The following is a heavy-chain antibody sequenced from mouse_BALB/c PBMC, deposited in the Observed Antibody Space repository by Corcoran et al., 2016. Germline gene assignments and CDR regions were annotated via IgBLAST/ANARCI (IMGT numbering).Heavy chain of an antibody. CDR3: ARYGSSYYYAMDY. J-gene: IGHJ4*01. CDR2: INPNYYST. D-gene: IGHD1-1*01. Sequence: EVQLQQFGAELVKPGASVKISCKASGYTFTDYNMDWVKQSHGKSLEWIGDINPNYYSTSYNQKFKGKATLTVDKSSSTAYMELRSLTSEDTAVYYCARYGSSYYYAMDYWGQGTSVTVSS. CDR1: GYTFTDYN. V-gene: IGHV1-18*01.